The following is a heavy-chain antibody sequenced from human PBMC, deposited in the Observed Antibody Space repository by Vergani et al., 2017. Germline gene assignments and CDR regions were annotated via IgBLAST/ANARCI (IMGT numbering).Heavy chain of an antibody. CDR2: IYYSGST. J-gene: IGHJ5*02. D-gene: IGHD6-13*01. CDR3: ARHIAAAGRNWFDP. Sequence: QVQLQESGPGLVKPSETLSLTCTVSGGSISSYYWSWIRQPPGKGLEWIGYIYYSGSTNYNPSLKSRVTISVDTSKNQFSLKLSAVTAADTAVYYCARHIAAAGRNWFDPWGQGTLVTVSS. CDR1: GGSISSYY. V-gene: IGHV4-59*01.